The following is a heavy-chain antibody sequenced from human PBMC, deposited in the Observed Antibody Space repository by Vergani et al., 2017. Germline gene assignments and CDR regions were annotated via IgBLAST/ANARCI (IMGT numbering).Heavy chain of an antibody. J-gene: IGHJ3*02. V-gene: IGHV4-61*01. CDR2: IYYSGST. Sequence: QVQLQESGPGLVKPSETLSLTCTVSGGSVSSGSYYWSWIRQPPGKGLEWIGYIYYSGSTNYNPSLKSRVTISVDTYKNQFPLKLSSVTAADTAVYYCARYGYCSSTSCYTADDAFDIWGQGTMVTVSS. CDR1: GGSVSSGSYY. CDR3: ARYGYCSSTSCYTADDAFDI. D-gene: IGHD2-2*02.